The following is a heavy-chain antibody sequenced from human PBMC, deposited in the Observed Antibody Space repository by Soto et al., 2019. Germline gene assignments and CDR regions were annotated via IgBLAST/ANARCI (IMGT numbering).Heavy chain of an antibody. CDR1: CYTFTTYG. J-gene: IGHJ5*02. CDR3: AREPHEFWKSYWFDP. Sequence: SVKVSFKSSCYTFTTYGINWVRQAPGQGLELMGWISAYDGKTTYAEKFQGRVTLTTDTSTSTAYMELRSLRSDDTAIYYCAREPHEFWKSYWFDPWGQGTPVTVSS. D-gene: IGHD3-3*01. CDR2: ISAYDGKT. V-gene: IGHV1-18*01.